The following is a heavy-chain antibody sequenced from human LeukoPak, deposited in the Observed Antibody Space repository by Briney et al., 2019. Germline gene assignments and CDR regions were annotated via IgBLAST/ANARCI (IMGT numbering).Heavy chain of an antibody. J-gene: IGHJ4*02. CDR1: GFSVNGNY. D-gene: IGHD4-17*01. Sequence: GGSLRLSCAASGFSVNGNYWHWVRQTPGKRPQWISIIYSDGKTLYADSVRGRFTFSGDTSKNTLYLQMYSLRVEDTAVYFCAGGDYPLTYWGQGSLVTVSS. CDR2: IYSDGKT. CDR3: AGGDYPLTY. V-gene: IGHV3-66*01.